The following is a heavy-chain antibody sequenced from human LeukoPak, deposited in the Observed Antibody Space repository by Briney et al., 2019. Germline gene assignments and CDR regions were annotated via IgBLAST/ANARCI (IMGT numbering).Heavy chain of an antibody. D-gene: IGHD5-18*01. J-gene: IGHJ4*02. CDR3: ARDRGYIYLFDY. Sequence: GRSLRLSCAASGFTFSSYGMHWVRQAPGKGLEWVASIWYDGSHQYYADSVKGRFTISRHNSKNTLYLQMNSLRAEDTAVYYCARDRGYIYLFDYWGQGTLVTVSS. V-gene: IGHV3-33*01. CDR2: IWYDGSHQ. CDR1: GFTFSSYG.